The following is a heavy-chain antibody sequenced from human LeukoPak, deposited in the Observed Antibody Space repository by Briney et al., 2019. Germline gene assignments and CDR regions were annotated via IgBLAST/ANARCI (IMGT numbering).Heavy chain of an antibody. CDR1: GVTLSNYY. CDR2: ISNIGSTT. J-gene: IGHJ4*02. V-gene: IGHV3-11*04. CDR3: ASDISNKGFDY. Sequence: GGSLRLSSTASGVTLSNYYMSWIRQAPGKGLECISYISNIGSTTFYADSVKGRFTISRDNGKNSLYLQMNSLTAEDTAVYYCASDISNKGFDYWGQGTLVTVSS. D-gene: IGHD2/OR15-2a*01.